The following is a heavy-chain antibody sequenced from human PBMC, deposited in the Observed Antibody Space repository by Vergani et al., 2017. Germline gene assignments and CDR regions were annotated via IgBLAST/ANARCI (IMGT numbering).Heavy chain of an antibody. CDR1: GFTFSSYA. Sequence: QVQLVESGGGVVQPGRSLRLSCVASGFTFSSYAMHWVRQAPGKGLEWVAVISYDGSNKYYADSVKGRFTISRDNSKNTLYLQMNSLRAEDTAVYYCAKVGTMVPHGGPDIWGQGTMVTVSS. CDR3: AKVGTMVPHGGPDI. CDR2: ISYDGSNK. V-gene: IGHV3-30-3*01. D-gene: IGHD3-10*01. J-gene: IGHJ3*02.